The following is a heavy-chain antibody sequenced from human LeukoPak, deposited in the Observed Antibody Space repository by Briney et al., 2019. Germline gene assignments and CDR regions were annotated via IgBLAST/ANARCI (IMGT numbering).Heavy chain of an antibody. D-gene: IGHD4-17*01. Sequence: GGSLRLFCAASGFTFSSYGMHWVRQAPVKGLEWVAVISYDGGDKYYADSVEGRFTISRDNSKNTLYLQMNSLRAEDTAVYYCANQDGVWGQGTLVTVPS. CDR1: GFTFSSYG. CDR2: ISYDGGDK. V-gene: IGHV3-30*18. J-gene: IGHJ4*02. CDR3: ANQDGV.